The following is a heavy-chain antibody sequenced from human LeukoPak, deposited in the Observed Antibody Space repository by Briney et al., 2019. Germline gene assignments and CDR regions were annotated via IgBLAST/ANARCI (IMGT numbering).Heavy chain of an antibody. V-gene: IGHV4-34*01. CDR1: DGSFSGYF. CDR3: ARAYKASPLHNAIDS. Sequence: SETLSLTCAVYDGSFSGYFWSWIRQTPGKGLEWIGETDHSGTTNYNPSLKSRVIISPDTSKSQFSLKVNSVTAADTAVYYCARAYKASPLHNAIDSWGQGTLVTVSS. J-gene: IGHJ4*02. CDR2: TDHSGTT. D-gene: IGHD1-14*01.